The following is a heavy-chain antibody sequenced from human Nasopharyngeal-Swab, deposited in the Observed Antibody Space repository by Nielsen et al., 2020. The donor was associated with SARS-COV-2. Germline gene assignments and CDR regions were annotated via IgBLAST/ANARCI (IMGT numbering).Heavy chain of an antibody. CDR3: ARDLGLGELSFVINWFDP. Sequence: GESLKISCAASGLTFSSYSMNWVRQAPGKGLEWVSYISSSSSTIYYADSVKGRFTISRDNAKNSLYLQMNSLRDEDTAVYYCARDLGLGELSFVINWFDPWGQGTLVTVSS. D-gene: IGHD3-10*01. CDR2: ISSSSSTI. V-gene: IGHV3-48*02. J-gene: IGHJ5*02. CDR1: GLTFSSYS.